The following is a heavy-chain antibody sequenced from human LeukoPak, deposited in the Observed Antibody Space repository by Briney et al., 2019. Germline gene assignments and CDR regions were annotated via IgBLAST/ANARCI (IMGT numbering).Heavy chain of an antibody. D-gene: IGHD3-22*01. CDR3: ARAPVSEIVVAIGPVSAYYFDY. CDR1: GYTFTSYD. J-gene: IGHJ4*02. CDR2: MNPNSGNT. V-gene: IGHV1-8*03. Sequence: ASVKVSCKASGYTFTSYDINWVRQATGQGLEWMGWMNPNSGNTGYAQKFQGRVTITRNTSISTAYMELSSLRSEDTAVYYCARAPVSEIVVAIGPVSAYYFDYWGQGTLVTVSS.